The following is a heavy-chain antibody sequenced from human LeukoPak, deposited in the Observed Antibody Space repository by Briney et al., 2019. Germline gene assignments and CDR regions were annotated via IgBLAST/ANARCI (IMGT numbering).Heavy chain of an antibody. CDR2: IRYDGRNK. Sequence: PGGSLRLSCAASGFTFSSYGMHWVRQAPGKGLEWVAFIRYDGRNKYYADPVKGRFTISRDNSKNTLYLQMNSLRAEDTAVFYCAKDHLAVAAQTPDYWGQGTLVTVSS. D-gene: IGHD6-19*01. CDR3: AKDHLAVAAQTPDY. V-gene: IGHV3-30*02. CDR1: GFTFSSYG. J-gene: IGHJ4*02.